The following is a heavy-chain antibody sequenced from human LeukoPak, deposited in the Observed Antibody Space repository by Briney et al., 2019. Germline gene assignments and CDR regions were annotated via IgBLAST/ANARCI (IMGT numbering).Heavy chain of an antibody. V-gene: IGHV4-39*01. J-gene: IGHJ4*02. Sequence: PSETLSLTCTVSGGSISSSSYYWGWIRQPPGKGLEWIGSIYYSGSTYYNPSLKSRVTISVDTSKNQFSLKLSSVIAADTAVYYCARHLYSGYDRALDYWGQGTLVTVSS. D-gene: IGHD5-12*01. CDR3: ARHLYSGYDRALDY. CDR2: IYYSGST. CDR1: GGSISSSSYY.